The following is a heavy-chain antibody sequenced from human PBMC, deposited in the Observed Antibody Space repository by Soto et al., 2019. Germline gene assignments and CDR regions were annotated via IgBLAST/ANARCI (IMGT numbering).Heavy chain of an antibody. V-gene: IGHV4-38-2*01. CDR3: ARVAYYYDSSGYADAFDI. Sequence: PSETLSLTCAVSGYSISSGYYWGWIRQPPGKGLEWIGSIYHSRSTYYNPSLKSRVAISVDTSKNQFSLKLSSVTAADTAVYYCARVAYYYDSSGYADAFDIWGQGTMVTVSS. D-gene: IGHD3-22*01. J-gene: IGHJ3*02. CDR2: IYHSRST. CDR1: GYSISSGYY.